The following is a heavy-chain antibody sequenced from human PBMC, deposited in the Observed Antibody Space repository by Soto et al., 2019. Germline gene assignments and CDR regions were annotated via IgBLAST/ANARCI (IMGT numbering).Heavy chain of an antibody. CDR2: TITLYPTT. CDR1: VGTFRNHA. CDR3: AGVREGTIRIGYYGMDV. V-gene: IGHV1-69*01. J-gene: IGHJ6*02. Sequence: QVQLVQSGAAVKKPGSSVKISCKTSVGTFRNHACNWVRQAPGQGLEWVGGTITLYPTTKYGQKFEGRVTIAAGESATRIYMELSCLPSVNTAVYYCAGVREGTIRIGYYGMDVWGQGTKVIVYS. D-gene: IGHD6-13*01.